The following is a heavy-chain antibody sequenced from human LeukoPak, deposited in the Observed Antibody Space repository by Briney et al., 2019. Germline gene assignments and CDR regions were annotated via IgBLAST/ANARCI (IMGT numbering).Heavy chain of an antibody. V-gene: IGHV3-30*04. CDR1: GFTFSNYA. J-gene: IGHJ6*04. CDR3: AELGITMIGGV. D-gene: IGHD3-10*02. CDR2: MSYDGNNK. Sequence: GGSLRLSCAASGFTFSNYAMHWVRQAPGKGLEWVAVMSYDGNNKYYADSVKGRFTISRDNSKNTLYLQMNSLRAEDTAVYYCAELGITMIGGVWGKGTTVTISS.